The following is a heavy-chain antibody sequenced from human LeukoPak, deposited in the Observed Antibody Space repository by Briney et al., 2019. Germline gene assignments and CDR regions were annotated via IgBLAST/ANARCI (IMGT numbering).Heavy chain of an antibody. CDR3: ARASTEYAVADGFDT. Sequence: GGSLRLSCAASGFTFKDYTMNWVRQSPGKGLQWVSYVSFGSSYISYADSLKGRFTISRDDAKSSVYLEMTSLRTDDTAVYYCARASTEYAVADGFDTWGPGTLVTVSS. D-gene: IGHD4-17*01. CDR2: VSFGSSYI. V-gene: IGHV3-21*06. J-gene: IGHJ5*02. CDR1: GFTFKDYT.